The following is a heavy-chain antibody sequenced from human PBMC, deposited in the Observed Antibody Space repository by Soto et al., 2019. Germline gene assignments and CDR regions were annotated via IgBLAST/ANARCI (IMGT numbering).Heavy chain of an antibody. D-gene: IGHD3-3*01. Sequence: GGSLRLSCAASGFTFSSYAMSWVRQAPGKGLEWVSAISGSGGSTYYADSVKGRFTISRDNSKNTLYLQMNSLRAEDTAVYYCAKDWDDFYYYYYGMDVWGQGTTVTVSS. V-gene: IGHV3-23*01. CDR1: GFTFSSYA. J-gene: IGHJ6*02. CDR3: AKDWDDFYYYYYGMDV. CDR2: ISGSGGST.